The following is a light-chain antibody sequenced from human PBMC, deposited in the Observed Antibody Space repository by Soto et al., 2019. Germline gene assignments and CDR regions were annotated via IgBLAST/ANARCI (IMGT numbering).Light chain of an antibody. V-gene: IGKV3-15*01. CDR1: QSLTDN. CDR3: LQYNDWPRT. J-gene: IGKJ1*01. CDR2: GAS. Sequence: EIVMTQSPATLSVSPGERATISCRASQSLTDNLAWYQHKPGQAPRLLIYGASTRSTGLPPRFSGSGSGTEFTLTISSLQSEDFAVYYCLQYNDWPRTFGQGTKVEIK.